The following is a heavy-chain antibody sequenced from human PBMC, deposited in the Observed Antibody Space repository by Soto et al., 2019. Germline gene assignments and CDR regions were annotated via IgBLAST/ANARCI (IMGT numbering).Heavy chain of an antibody. D-gene: IGHD1-1*01. Sequence: QVQLVQSGAEVLKPGSSVKVSCKASGDTFDTFAISWVRQAPGQGLEWMGGIIPIFRTPDYAQKFQGRVTITADVSTITAYMELSSVRSEDTAVYYCARNKDREQLGGNFYDAWDGWGQGNTVTCSS. J-gene: IGHJ6*02. CDR3: ARNKDREQLGGNFYDAWDG. CDR2: IIPIFRTP. CDR1: GDTFDTFA. V-gene: IGHV1-69*12.